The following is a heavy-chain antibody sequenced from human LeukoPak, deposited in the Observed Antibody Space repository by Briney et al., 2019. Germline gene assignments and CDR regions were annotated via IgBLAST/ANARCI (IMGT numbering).Heavy chain of an antibody. D-gene: IGHD3-3*01. V-gene: IGHV4-39*07. CDR2: IYYSGST. J-gene: IGHJ4*02. Sequence: ASETLSLTCTVSGGSISSSSYYWGWIRQPPGKGLEWIGSIYYSGSTYYNPSLKSQVTISVDTSKNQFSLKLSSVTAADTAVYYCARSFGVLMSVYFDYWGQGTLVTVSS. CDR1: GGSISSSSYY. CDR3: ARSFGVLMSVYFDY.